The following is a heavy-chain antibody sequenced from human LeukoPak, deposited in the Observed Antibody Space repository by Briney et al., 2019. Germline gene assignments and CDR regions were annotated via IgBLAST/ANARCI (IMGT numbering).Heavy chain of an antibody. D-gene: IGHD6-13*01. CDR2: INPNSGGT. J-gene: IGHJ4*02. CDR3: AREIAAAGTSLDY. Sequence: ASVKVSCKASGYTFTGYYMHWVQQAPGQGLEWMGWINPNSGGTNYAQKFQGRVTMTRDTSISTAYMELSRLRSDDTAVYYCAREIAAAGTSLDYWGQGTLVTVSS. V-gene: IGHV1-2*02. CDR1: GYTFTGYY.